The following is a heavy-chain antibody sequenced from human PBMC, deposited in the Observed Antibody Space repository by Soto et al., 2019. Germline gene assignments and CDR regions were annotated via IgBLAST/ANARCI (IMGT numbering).Heavy chain of an antibody. CDR1: GGSISSYY. CDR2: IYDSGST. D-gene: IGHD1-1*01. Sequence: PSETLSLTCTVSGGSISSYYWSWIRQPPGKGLEWIGYIYDSGSTNYNPSLKSRVTISLDTSENQFSLKLYSVTAADTAVYYCATHNDRGDPGPLGYWGQGTLVTVSS. CDR3: ATHNDRGDPGPLGY. V-gene: IGHV4-4*09. J-gene: IGHJ4*02.